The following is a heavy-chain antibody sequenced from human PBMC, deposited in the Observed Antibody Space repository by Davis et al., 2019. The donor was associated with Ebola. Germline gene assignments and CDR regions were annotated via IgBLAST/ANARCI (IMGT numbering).Heavy chain of an antibody. CDR3: ARPNWGSFYFDY. D-gene: IGHD7-27*01. V-gene: IGHV4-39*01. Sequence: SETLSLTCTVSGGSISSSSYYWGWIRQPPGKGLEWIGSVYYSGSTYYNPSLKSRVTISVDTSKNQFSLKLRSVTAADTAVYYCARPNWGSFYFDYWGQGTLVTVSS. J-gene: IGHJ4*02. CDR2: VYYSGST. CDR1: GGSISSSSYY.